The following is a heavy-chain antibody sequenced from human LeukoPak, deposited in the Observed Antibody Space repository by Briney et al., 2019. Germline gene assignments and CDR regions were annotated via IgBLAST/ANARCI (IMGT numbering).Heavy chain of an antibody. CDR3: ARSLLADDAFDI. J-gene: IGHJ3*02. Sequence: ASVKVSCKASGYTFTGYCMHWVRQAPGQGLEWMGWINPNSGGTNYAQKFQGRVTMTRDTSISTAYMELSRLRSDDTAVYYCARSLLADDAFDIWGQGTMVTVSS. CDR2: INPNSGGT. V-gene: IGHV1-2*02. CDR1: GYTFTGYC. D-gene: IGHD2-21*01.